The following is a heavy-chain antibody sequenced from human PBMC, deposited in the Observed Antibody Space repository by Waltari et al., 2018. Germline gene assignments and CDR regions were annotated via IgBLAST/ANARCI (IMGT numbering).Heavy chain of an antibody. J-gene: IGHJ4*02. Sequence: QVQLQQWGAGLVKPSETLSLTCLISGGSFSTYYWRWIRQSPGKGLEWIGEIHQSGNTNYNPSLTSRVNISVDKSKNQFSLTLNSVTTADTAVYYCAIKFGGLVGAHIDFWGQGTVVTVSS. CDR2: IHQSGNT. D-gene: IGHD1-26*01. CDR3: AIKFGGLVGAHIDF. V-gene: IGHV4-34*02. CDR1: GGSFSTYY.